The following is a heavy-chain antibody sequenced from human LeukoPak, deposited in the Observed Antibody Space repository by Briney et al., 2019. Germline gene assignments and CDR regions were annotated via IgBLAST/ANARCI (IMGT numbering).Heavy chain of an antibody. CDR1: GFTFSDYG. J-gene: IGHJ4*02. D-gene: IGHD4-17*01. Sequence: PVGSLRLSCAASGFTFSDYGMHWVRQAPGKGLEWVALILYDGNNKNYVDSVKGRVTISTDKSKNMLYMQMSSLRTDDTAVYYCAKRNLTTEFDYWGQGTLVTVSS. V-gene: IGHV3-30*02. CDR2: ILYDGNNK. CDR3: AKRNLTTEFDY.